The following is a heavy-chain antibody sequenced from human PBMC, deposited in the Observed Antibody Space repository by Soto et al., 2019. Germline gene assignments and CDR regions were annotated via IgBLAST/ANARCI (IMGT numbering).Heavy chain of an antibody. Sequence: QVQLLESGSGLVKPSQTLSLTCTVSGDSISSGGYSWNWIRQPPGKGLEWIGYSYHTGNTYSNPSLKSRVTISVARSKNKFSLSLTSVTAADTAMYYCVREGGVWGQGTMVTVSS. CDR3: VREGGV. J-gene: IGHJ3*01. CDR2: SYHTGNT. V-gene: IGHV4-30-2*01. CDR1: GDSISSGGYS. D-gene: IGHD2-15*01.